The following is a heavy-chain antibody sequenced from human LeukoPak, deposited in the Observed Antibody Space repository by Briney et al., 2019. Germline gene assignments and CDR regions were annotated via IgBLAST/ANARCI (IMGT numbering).Heavy chain of an antibody. CDR3: TRLAAAAGFDWFDP. CDR2: IRSKANSYAT. D-gene: IGHD6-13*01. J-gene: IGHJ5*02. CDR1: GFTFSGSA. V-gene: IGHV3-73*01. Sequence: GGSLRLSCAASGFTFSGSAMHWVRQASGKGLEWVGRIRSKANSYATAYAASVKGRFTISRDDSKNTAYLQMNSLKTEDTAVYYCTRLAAAAGFDWFDPWGQGTLVTVSS.